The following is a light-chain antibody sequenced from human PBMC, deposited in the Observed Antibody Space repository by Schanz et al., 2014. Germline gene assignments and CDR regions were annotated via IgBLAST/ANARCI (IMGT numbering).Light chain of an antibody. Sequence: DIQMTQSPSSLSASVGDRVTITCRASQSISSYLNWYQHKPGRAPKLLIFGASSLQSGVPSRFSGSGSGTEFTLTISSLQPEDFATYYCLQDGGYPLTFGGGTKVE. CDR1: QSISSY. J-gene: IGKJ4*01. CDR3: LQDGGYPLT. CDR2: GAS. V-gene: IGKV1-39*01.